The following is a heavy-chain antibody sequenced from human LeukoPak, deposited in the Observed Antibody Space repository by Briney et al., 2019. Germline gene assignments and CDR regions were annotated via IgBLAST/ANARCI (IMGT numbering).Heavy chain of an antibody. Sequence: SGPTLVNPTQTLTLTCTFSGFSLTSSGVGVGWIRQPPGKALEYLALAYWDDDKRYSPSLKSRLTITKDASKNQVVLTMTNMDPVDTATYYCAHTRLATTVGNWFDPWGQGTLVTVSS. CDR1: GFSLTSSGVG. D-gene: IGHD4-17*01. CDR2: AYWDDDK. V-gene: IGHV2-5*02. CDR3: AHTRLATTVGNWFDP. J-gene: IGHJ5*02.